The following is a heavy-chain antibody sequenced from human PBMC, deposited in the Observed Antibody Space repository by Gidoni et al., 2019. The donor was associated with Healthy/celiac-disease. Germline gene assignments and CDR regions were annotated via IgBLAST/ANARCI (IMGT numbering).Heavy chain of an antibody. D-gene: IGHD2-21*01. J-gene: IGHJ4*02. CDR3: ARGDYGGGDYLN. V-gene: IGHV3-21*01. Sequence: EVQLVETGGGLVKTGGSLSLSCAAPGFTFSSYSMNWVLQAPGKGLEVVASISSSSSHIYYADSVKGRFTIARDNANNSLYLQMNSLRAEDTAVYYCARGDYGGGDYLNWGQGTLVTVSS. CDR1: GFTFSSYS. CDR2: ISSSSSHI.